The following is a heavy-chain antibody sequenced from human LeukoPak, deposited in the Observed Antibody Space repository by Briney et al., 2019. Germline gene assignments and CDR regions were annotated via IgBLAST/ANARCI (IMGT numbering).Heavy chain of an antibody. CDR3: AKTYFYDTSQSYYFDY. CDR2: IYYNGRT. D-gene: IGHD3-22*01. J-gene: IGHJ4*02. Sequence: PSETLSLTCTVSSGSISKFYWSWIRQSPGKGLEWIGNIYYNGRTNYNPSLKSRVTISVDTSKNQFSLTLASVTAADTAMCYCAKTYFYDTSQSYYFDYWSQGTLVTVSS. CDR1: SGSISKFY. V-gene: IGHV4-59*08.